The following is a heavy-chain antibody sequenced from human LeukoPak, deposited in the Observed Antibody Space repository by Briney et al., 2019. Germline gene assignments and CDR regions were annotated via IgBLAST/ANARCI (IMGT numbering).Heavy chain of an antibody. Sequence: PSQTLSLTCTVSGGSISSGDYYWSWIRQPPGTGLEWIGYIYYSGSTYYNPSLKSRVTISVDTSKNQFSLKLSSVTAADTAVYYCARDRGYSDYHYYYYGMDVWGQGTTVTVSS. V-gene: IGHV4-30-4*01. CDR3: ARDRGYSDYHYYYYGMDV. CDR2: IYYSGST. D-gene: IGHD4-11*01. CDR1: GGSISSGDYY. J-gene: IGHJ6*02.